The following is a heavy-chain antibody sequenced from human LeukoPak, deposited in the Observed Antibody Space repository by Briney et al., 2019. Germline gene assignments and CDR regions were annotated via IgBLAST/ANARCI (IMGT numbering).Heavy chain of an antibody. J-gene: IGHJ4*02. V-gene: IGHV3-48*03. Sequence: GGSLTLSCAASGFTFSSYEMNWLRQAPGKGLEWGQYISSSGSTIYYADSEKGLFTISRDNDKNSLYLQMNSLRAEDTAVYYCATTPWLRYFDWFPTIYDYWGQGTLVTVSS. CDR3: ATTPWLRYFDWFPTIYDY. CDR1: GFTFSSYE. CDR2: ISSSGSTI. D-gene: IGHD3-9*01.